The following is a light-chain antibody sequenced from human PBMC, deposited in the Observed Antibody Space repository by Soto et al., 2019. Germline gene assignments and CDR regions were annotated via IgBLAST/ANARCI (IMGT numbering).Light chain of an antibody. CDR2: AAS. CDR1: QDIRNA. Sequence: AIQMTQSPSSLSASVGDRVTITCRASQDIRNAIAWYQQKPGKAPMFLIYAASSLQSAVPSRFSGSGSGTDFTLTISSLQPEDFATYYCLHDYDYPLAFGGGTKVEI. CDR3: LHDYDYPLA. V-gene: IGKV1-6*01. J-gene: IGKJ4*01.